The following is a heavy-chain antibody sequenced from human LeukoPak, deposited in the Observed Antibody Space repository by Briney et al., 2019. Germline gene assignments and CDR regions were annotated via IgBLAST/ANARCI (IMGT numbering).Heavy chain of an antibody. V-gene: IGHV3-23*01. CDR2: ISGTGDNT. CDR1: GFAFMSFT. J-gene: IGHJ4*02. Sequence: GGSLRLSCAASGFAFMSFTMSWVRQTPGKGLEWVASISGTGDNTYYADSVKGRFTISRDNSRNTLYLQMNSLGAEDTAVYYCAKDHGVAVTGMFYWGQGTLVTVSS. D-gene: IGHD6-19*01. CDR3: AKDHGVAVTGMFY.